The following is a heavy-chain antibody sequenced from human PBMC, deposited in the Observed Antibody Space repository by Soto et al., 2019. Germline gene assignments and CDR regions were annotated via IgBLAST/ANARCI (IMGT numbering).Heavy chain of an antibody. CDR2: ISGSGGST. D-gene: IGHD6-19*01. V-gene: IGHV3-23*01. J-gene: IGHJ4*02. CDR3: ASRSSGWYFDY. Sequence: EVQLLESGGGLVQPGGSLRLSCAASGFTFSSYAMNWVRQAPGKGLEWVSVISGSGGSTYYADSVKGRFTISRDNSKNTLERQMNSLRAEDTAVYYCASRSSGWYFDYWGQGTLVTVSS. CDR1: GFTFSSYA.